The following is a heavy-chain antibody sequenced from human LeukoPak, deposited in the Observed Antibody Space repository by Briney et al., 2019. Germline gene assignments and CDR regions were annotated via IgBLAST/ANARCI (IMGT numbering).Heavy chain of an antibody. J-gene: IGHJ4*02. CDR3: ARDQLYFFDSSGFDF. Sequence: GGSLRLSCAASGFTFSSYGMHWVRQAPGKGLEWVAFIRYDGSNKYYADSVKGRFTISRDNSKNTLYLQMNSLRAEDTAVYYCARDQLYFFDSSGFDFWGQGTLVTVSS. CDR1: GFTFSSYG. CDR2: IRYDGSNK. V-gene: IGHV3-30*02. D-gene: IGHD3-22*01.